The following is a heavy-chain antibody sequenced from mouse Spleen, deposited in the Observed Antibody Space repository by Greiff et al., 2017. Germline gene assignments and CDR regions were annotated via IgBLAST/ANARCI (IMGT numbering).Heavy chain of an antibody. Sequence: VQLQQSGAELVRPGASVKLSCTASGFNIKDDYMHWVKQRPEQGLEWIGWIDPENGDTEYASKFQGKATITADTSSNTAYLQLSSLTSEDTAVYYCTTRELRDYFDYWGQGTTLTVSS. D-gene: IGHD2-12*01. CDR3: TTRELRDYFDY. CDR2: IDPENGDT. CDR1: GFNIKDDY. V-gene: IGHV14-4*01. J-gene: IGHJ2*01.